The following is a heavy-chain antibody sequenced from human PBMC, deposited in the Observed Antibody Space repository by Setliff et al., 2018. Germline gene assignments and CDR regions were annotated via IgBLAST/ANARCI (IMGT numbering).Heavy chain of an antibody. V-gene: IGHV4-61*02. CDR1: GGSISSDNYY. Sequence: NPSETLSLTCTVSGGSISSDNYYWSWIRQSAGKGLEWIGRIYSSGSTNYNPSLKSRVTISVDTSKNQFSLKLSSVSAADTAVYYCASRIATAGAFDHWGQGTLVTVSS. J-gene: IGHJ4*02. D-gene: IGHD6-13*01. CDR3: ASRIATAGAFDH. CDR2: IYSSGST.